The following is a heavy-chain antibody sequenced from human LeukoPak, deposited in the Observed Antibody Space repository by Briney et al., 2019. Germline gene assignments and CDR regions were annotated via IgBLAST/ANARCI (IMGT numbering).Heavy chain of an antibody. D-gene: IGHD2-2*01. CDR1: GFIFSTYG. CDR3: AKDYKGPAANWFGP. Sequence: GGSLRLSCSASGFIFSTYGMHWVRQAPGKGLEWVAFIRYDGRNKYYVDSVKGRFTISRDNSKNTLYLEMNSLRAEDTAVYYCAKDYKGPAANWFGPWGQGTLVTVSS. CDR2: IRYDGRNK. V-gene: IGHV3-30*02. J-gene: IGHJ5*02.